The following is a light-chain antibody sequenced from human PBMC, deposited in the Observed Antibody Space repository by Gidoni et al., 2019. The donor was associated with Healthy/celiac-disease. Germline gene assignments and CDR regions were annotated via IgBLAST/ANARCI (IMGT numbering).Light chain of an antibody. J-gene: IGKJ3*01. Sequence: DIQMTQSPSSLSASVGDRVTITCRASQSISSYLNWYQQKPGKAPKLLIYAASSLQSGVPSRFSGSGSGTDFTLTISSLQPEDFATYYCQQSYSTPQATFGPGTKVEIK. CDR3: QQSYSTPQAT. CDR2: AAS. CDR1: QSISSY. V-gene: IGKV1-39*01.